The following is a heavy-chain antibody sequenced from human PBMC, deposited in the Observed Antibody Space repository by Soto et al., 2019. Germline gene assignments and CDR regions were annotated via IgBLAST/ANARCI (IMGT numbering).Heavy chain of an antibody. CDR1: AFTFSSYA. V-gene: IGHV3-30-3*01. CDR3: ARVLNRRSGSYHYGMDV. D-gene: IGHD3-10*01. CDR2: ISYDGSNK. J-gene: IGHJ6*02. Sequence: GGSLRLSCAASAFTFSSYAMHWVRQAPGKGLEWVAVISYDGSNKYYADSVKGRFTISRDNSKNTLYLQMNSLRAEDTAVYYCARVLNRRSGSYHYGMDVWGQGTTVTVSS.